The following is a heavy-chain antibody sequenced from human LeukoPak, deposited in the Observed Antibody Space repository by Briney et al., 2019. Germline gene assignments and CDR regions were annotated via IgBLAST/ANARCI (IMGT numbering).Heavy chain of an antibody. CDR1: GFTFSSYG. J-gene: IGHJ6*02. CDR3: AKDRGFKSPWLAYYYYGMDV. CDR2: ISYDGSNK. V-gene: IGHV3-30*18. Sequence: GGSLRPSCAASGFTFSSYGMHWVRQAPGKGLEWVAVISYDGSNKYYADSVKGRFTISRDNSKNTLYLQMNSLRAEDTAVYYCAKDRGFKSPWLAYYYYGMDVWGQGTTVTVSS. D-gene: IGHD3-9*01.